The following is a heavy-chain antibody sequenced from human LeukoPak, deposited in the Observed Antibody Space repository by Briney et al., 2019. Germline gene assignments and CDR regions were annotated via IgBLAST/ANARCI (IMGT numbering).Heavy chain of an antibody. J-gene: IGHJ5*02. D-gene: IGHD1-26*01. CDR2: ISGSGRST. CDR1: GFIISSYD. Sequence: GGSLRLSCAASGFIISSYDMSWVRQAPGKGMEWVSGISGSGRSTYYADSVKGRFTISRDNSKNTVYLQMNGLRADDTALYYCAKDLLPWGQGTLVTVSS. V-gene: IGHV3-23*01. CDR3: AKDLLP.